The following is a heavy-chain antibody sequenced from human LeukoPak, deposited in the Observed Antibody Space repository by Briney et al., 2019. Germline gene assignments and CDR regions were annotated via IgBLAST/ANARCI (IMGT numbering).Heavy chain of an antibody. CDR2: IYHSGST. J-gene: IGHJ4*02. V-gene: IGHV4-30-2*01. Sequence: SETLSLTWTVSGGSISSGGYYWSWIRQPPGKGLEWIGYIYHSGSTYYNPSLKSRVTISVDTSKNQFSLKLDSVTAADTAVYYCARGGSSWAVVFDYWGRGTLVTVSS. D-gene: IGHD6-13*01. CDR3: ARGGSSWAVVFDY. CDR1: GGSISSGGYY.